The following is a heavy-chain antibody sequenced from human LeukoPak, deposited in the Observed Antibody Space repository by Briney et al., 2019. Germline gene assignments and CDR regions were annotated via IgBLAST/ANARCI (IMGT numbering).Heavy chain of an antibody. Sequence: GGSLRLSCAASGFTFSSYWMSWVRQAPGKGLEWVANIKQDGSEKYYVDSVKGRFTISRDNAKNSLYLQMNSLRAEDTAVYYCARDRMISDWYNWFDPWGQGTLVTVTS. D-gene: IGHD3-9*01. CDR3: ARDRMISDWYNWFDP. J-gene: IGHJ5*02. CDR2: IKQDGSEK. CDR1: GFTFSSYW. V-gene: IGHV3-7*03.